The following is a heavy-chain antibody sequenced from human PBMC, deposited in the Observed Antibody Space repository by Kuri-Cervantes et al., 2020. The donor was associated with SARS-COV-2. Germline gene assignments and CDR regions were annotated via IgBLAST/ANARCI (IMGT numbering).Heavy chain of an antibody. CDR3: AGSPGGVFDC. J-gene: IGHJ4*02. CDR1: GGSFSAYY. Sequence: AGSLTPSCAVYGGSFSAYYWSWIRQPPGKGLEWIGEINHSGSTNYNPSHKSRVTISVDTSKHQLSLKLSSVTAADTAVYYCAGSPGGVFDCWGQGTLVTVSS. D-gene: IGHD3-16*01. V-gene: IGHV4-34*01. CDR2: INHSGST.